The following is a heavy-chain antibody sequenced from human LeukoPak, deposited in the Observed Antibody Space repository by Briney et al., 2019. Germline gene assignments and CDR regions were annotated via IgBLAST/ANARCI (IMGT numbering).Heavy chain of an antibody. V-gene: IGHV4-59*01. J-gene: IGHJ3*02. CDR3: ARARCSSSNCPAKGAFDI. Sequence: SETLSLTCTVSGGSISSYHWNWIRQPPGKGMEGIGYIYYSGSTNYNPSLKSRVTISVDTSKNQFSLNLTSVTAADAAVYYCARARCSSSNCPAKGAFDIWGQGTMVTVSS. CDR2: IYYSGST. D-gene: IGHD2-2*01. CDR1: GGSISSYH.